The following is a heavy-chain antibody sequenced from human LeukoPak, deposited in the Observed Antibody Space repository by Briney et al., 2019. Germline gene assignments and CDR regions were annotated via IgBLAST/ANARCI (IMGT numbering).Heavy chain of an antibody. Sequence: PGGSLRLSCAASGFTFSSYAMSWVRQAPGKGLEWVSAISGSGGSTYYADSVKGRFTISRDNSKNTLYLQMNSLRAEDTAVYYCAKALQRRGGYNLDYWGQGTLVTVSS. CDR1: GFTFSSYA. CDR2: ISGSGGST. V-gene: IGHV3-23*01. CDR3: AKALQRRGGYNLDY. D-gene: IGHD5-24*01. J-gene: IGHJ4*02.